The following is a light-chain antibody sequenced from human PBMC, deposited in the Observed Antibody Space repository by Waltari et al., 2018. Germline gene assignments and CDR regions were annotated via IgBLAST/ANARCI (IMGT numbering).Light chain of an antibody. CDR3: CSYGVRVF. CDR1: SSDIGTYNFF. J-gene: IGLJ2*01. V-gene: IGLV2-23*01. Sequence: QSALTQPASVSGSPGQSITISCTGTSSDIGTYNFFVSWYQHRPGEAPKLIIYEGNVRPSGVSDRCSGSKSGNAASLTISGLQAEDEAHYYCCSYGVRVFFGGGTKLTVL. CDR2: EGN.